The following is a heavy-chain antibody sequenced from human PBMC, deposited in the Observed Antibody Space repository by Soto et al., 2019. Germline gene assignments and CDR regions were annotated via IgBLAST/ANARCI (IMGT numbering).Heavy chain of an antibody. CDR3: AIDLRPDGVWDFDY. J-gene: IGHJ4*02. CDR1: GFTFSSYT. D-gene: IGHD4-17*01. CDR2: INSGGRK. V-gene: IGHV3-23*01. Sequence: EVQLLESGGGLVQPGGSLRLSCAASGFTFSSYTMNWVRQAPGKGLEWVSGINSGGRKYYADSAKGRFTISRDDSKNTLYLQIISLRAEDTAVYYCAIDLRPDGVWDFDYWGQGTLVTVSS.